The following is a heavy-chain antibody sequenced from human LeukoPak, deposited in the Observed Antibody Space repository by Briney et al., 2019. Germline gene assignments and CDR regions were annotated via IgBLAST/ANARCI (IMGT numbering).Heavy chain of an antibody. CDR1: GGSFSGYY. J-gene: IGHJ4*02. D-gene: IGHD2-15*01. CDR3: ARGLLWYCDFHRDY. CDR2: INHSGST. Sequence: SETLSPTRAVYGGSFSGYYMTWIRQPPGRGLEWIGEINHSGSTNYNPSLKSRVTISLDTSKNQFSLKLSSVTAADTAVYYCARGLLWYCDFHRDYGGGETVVTVSS. V-gene: IGHV4-34*01.